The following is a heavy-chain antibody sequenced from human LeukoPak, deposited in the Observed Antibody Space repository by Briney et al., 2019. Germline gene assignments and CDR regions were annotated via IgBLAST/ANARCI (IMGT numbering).Heavy chain of an antibody. Sequence: PSETLSLTCAVYGGSFSGYYWSWIRQPPGKGLEWIGEINHSGSTNYNPSLKSRVTISVDTPKNQFSLKLSSVTAADTAVYYCAKGSPLGIVVVPAVRGGDWFDPWGQGTLVTVSS. CDR1: GGSFSGYY. D-gene: IGHD2-2*01. J-gene: IGHJ5*02. CDR3: AKGSPLGIVVVPAVRGGDWFDP. V-gene: IGHV4-34*01. CDR2: INHSGST.